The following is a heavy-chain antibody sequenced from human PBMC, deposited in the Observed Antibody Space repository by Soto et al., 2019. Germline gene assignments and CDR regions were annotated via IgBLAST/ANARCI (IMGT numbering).Heavy chain of an antibody. V-gene: IGHV3-30*18. CDR1: GFTFSSYG. D-gene: IGHD2-21*01. J-gene: IGHJ3*02. Sequence: QVQLVESGGGVVQPGRSLRLSCAASGFTFSSYGMHWVRQAPGKGLEWVAVISYDGSNKYYADSVKGRFTISRDNSKNTLYLQMNSLRAEDTAVYYCAKNGGGEWEDAFDIWGQGTMVTVSS. CDR3: AKNGGGEWEDAFDI. CDR2: ISYDGSNK.